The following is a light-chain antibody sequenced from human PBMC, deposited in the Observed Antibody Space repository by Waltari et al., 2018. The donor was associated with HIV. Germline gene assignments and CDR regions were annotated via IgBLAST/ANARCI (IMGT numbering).Light chain of an antibody. V-gene: IGLV2-23*01. CDR3: CSYAGSSNWV. Sequence: QSVLTQPASVSGSPGQSITISCTGSSSDVGNYNLVSWYQQHPGKAPKLMIYEGINRPSGVSNRFSGSKSGNTASLTISGLQAEDEADYYCCSYAGSSNWVFGGGTKLTVL. CDR1: SSDVGNYNL. CDR2: EGI. J-gene: IGLJ3*02.